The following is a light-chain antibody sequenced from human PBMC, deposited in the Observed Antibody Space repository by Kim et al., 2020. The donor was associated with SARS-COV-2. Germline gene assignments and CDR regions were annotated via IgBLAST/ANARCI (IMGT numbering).Light chain of an antibody. J-gene: IGLJ2*01. CDR3: NARDSNDNVV. Sequence: VALGQQVSITCQGDSIRSYYGTWYKQKPGQAPILVIYGKNNRPSGITDRYSGSSSGNTASLTNTGTQAGDETDYYCNARDSNDNVVFGGGAQLTVL. V-gene: IGLV3-19*01. CDR2: GKN. CDR1: SIRSYY.